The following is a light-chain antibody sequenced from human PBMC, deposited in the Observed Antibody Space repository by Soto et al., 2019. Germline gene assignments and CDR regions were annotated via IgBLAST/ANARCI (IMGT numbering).Light chain of an antibody. J-gene: IGKJ2*01. Sequence: EIVLTQSPATLSLSPGERATLSCRASQSVSSYLAWYQQKPGQAPRLLIYDASNRATGIPARFSGSGSGTDFTLTISSLEPEDFAVYCGQQRTSWPPKYTFGQGTKLEIK. CDR2: DAS. CDR1: QSVSSY. CDR3: QQRTSWPPKYT. V-gene: IGKV3-11*01.